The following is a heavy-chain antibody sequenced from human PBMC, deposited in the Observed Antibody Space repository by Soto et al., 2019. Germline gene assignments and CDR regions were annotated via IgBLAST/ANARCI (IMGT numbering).Heavy chain of an antibody. J-gene: IGHJ4*02. Sequence: GGSLRLSCAASGFTFSSYAMSWVRQAPGKGLEWVSAISGSGGSTYYADSVKGRFTISRDNSKNTLYLQMNSLRAEDTAVYYCAKGAVPAAKRGIYFDYWGQGTLVTVSS. D-gene: IGHD2-2*01. CDR3: AKGAVPAAKRGIYFDY. V-gene: IGHV3-23*01. CDR2: ISGSGGST. CDR1: GFTFSSYA.